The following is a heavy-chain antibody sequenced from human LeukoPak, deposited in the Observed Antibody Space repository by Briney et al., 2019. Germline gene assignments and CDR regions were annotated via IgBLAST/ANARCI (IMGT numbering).Heavy chain of an antibody. J-gene: IGHJ4*02. CDR3: ARVGCSGGSCFDY. V-gene: IGHV3-7*03. CDR1: GFPLSSYW. CDR2: IKQDGSEK. D-gene: IGHD2-15*01. Sequence: GSLSLSCAASGFPLSSYWMSWVRQAPGKGLEWVANIKQDGSEKYYVDSVKGRFTISRDNAKNSLYLQMNSLRAEDTAVYYCARVGCSGGSCFDYWGQGTLVTVSS.